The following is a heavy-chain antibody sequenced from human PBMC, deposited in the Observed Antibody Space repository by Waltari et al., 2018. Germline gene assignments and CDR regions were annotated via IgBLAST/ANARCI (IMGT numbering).Heavy chain of an antibody. CDR3: ATEDYDFWSGRVATAY. J-gene: IGHJ4*02. CDR1: GGSFSGYY. CDR2: INHSGST. Sequence: QVQLQQWGAGLLKPSETLSLTCAVYGGSFSGYYWSWIRQHPGKGLEWIGEINHSGSTNYNPSLKSRVTISVDTSKNQFSLKLSSVTAADTAVYYCATEDYDFWSGRVATAYWGQGTLVTVSS. D-gene: IGHD3-3*01. V-gene: IGHV4-34*01.